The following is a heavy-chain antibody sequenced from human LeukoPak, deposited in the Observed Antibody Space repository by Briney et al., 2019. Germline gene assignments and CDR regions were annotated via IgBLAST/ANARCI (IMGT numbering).Heavy chain of an antibody. J-gene: IGHJ3*02. CDR2: ISGSGGSK. V-gene: IGHV3-23*01. CDR1: GFPFSRYA. CDR3: AKDRYQKAHAFDI. D-gene: IGHD1-14*01. Sequence: GGSLSLFCAASGFPFSRYAMSWAREAPGKGLEWGSAISGSGGSKYYADPVKGRFTISRDNSKNTLYLQMNSLRAEDTAVYYCAKDRYQKAHAFDIWGQGTMVTVSS.